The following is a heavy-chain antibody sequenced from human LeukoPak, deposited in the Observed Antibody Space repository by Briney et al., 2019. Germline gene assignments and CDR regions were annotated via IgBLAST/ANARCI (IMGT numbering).Heavy chain of an antibody. V-gene: IGHV4-34*01. Sequence: PSETLSLTCAVYGGSFSGYYWSWIRQPPGKGLEWIGEINHSGSTNYNPSLKSRVTISVDTSKNQFSLKLSSVTAADTAVYYCARDRADQLLLGSFDYWGQGTLVTVSS. CDR3: ARDRADQLLLGSFDY. CDR1: GGSFSGYY. D-gene: IGHD2-2*01. J-gene: IGHJ4*02. CDR2: INHSGST.